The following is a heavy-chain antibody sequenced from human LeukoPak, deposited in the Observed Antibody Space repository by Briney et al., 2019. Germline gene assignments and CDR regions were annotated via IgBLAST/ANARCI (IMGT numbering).Heavy chain of an antibody. CDR1: GGSISSSSYY. Sequence: SETLSLTCTVSGGSISSSSYYWGWIRQPPGKGLEWIGSIYYSGSTYYNPSLKSRVTISVDTSKNQFSLKLSSVTAADTAVYYCARRGQTGYCSSTSCYYYYYMDVWGKGTTVTVSS. CDR2: IYYSGST. J-gene: IGHJ6*03. V-gene: IGHV4-39*07. CDR3: ARRGQTGYCSSTSCYYYYYMDV. D-gene: IGHD2-2*03.